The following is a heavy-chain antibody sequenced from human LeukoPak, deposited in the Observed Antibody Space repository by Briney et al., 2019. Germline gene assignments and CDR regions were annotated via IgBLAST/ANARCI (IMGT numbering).Heavy chain of an antibody. CDR2: IIPIFGIA. Sequence: GASVKVSCKASGGTFSSYAISWVRQAPGQGLEWMGRIIPIFGIANYAQKFQGRVTITADKSTSTAYMELSSLRSEDTAVYYCASGKSGSYLFRDYWGQGTLVTVSS. J-gene: IGHJ4*02. CDR1: GGTFSSYA. V-gene: IGHV1-69*04. CDR3: ASGKSGSYLFRDY. D-gene: IGHD1-26*01.